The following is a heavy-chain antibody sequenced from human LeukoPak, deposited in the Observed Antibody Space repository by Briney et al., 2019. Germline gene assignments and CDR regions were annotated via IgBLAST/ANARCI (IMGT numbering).Heavy chain of an antibody. J-gene: IGHJ5*02. V-gene: IGHV3-30*02. CDR2: IRYDGSDK. Sequence: PGGSLRLSCAASGFTFTDYGMHWVRQAPGKGLEWVAFIRYDGSDKYYADSAKGRFTISRDTSKNTLYLQMYSLKSEDTAVYYCAKEFSVRVHGKNNWLDPWGQGTLVTVSS. CDR3: AKEFSVRVHGKNNWLDP. CDR1: GFTFTDYG. D-gene: IGHD1-1*01.